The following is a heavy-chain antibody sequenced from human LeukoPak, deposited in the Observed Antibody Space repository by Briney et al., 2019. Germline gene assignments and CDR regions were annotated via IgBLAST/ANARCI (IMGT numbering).Heavy chain of an antibody. CDR2: ISSSGSTI. J-gene: IGHJ4*02. CDR1: GFTFSDYY. D-gene: IGHD2-2*01. V-gene: IGHV3-11*04. Sequence: GGSLRLSCAASGFTFSDYYMSWIRQAPGKGLEWVSYISSSGSTIYYADSVKGRFTISRDNAKNSLYLQMNSLRAEDTAVYYCARDAHCSSTSCQDDYWGQGTLVTVSS. CDR3: ARDAHCSSTSCQDDY.